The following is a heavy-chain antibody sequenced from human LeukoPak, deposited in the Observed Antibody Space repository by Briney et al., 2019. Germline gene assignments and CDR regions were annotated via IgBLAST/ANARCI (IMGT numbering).Heavy chain of an antibody. CDR1: GFTFSSYA. CDR3: ARPGDIWFGELLYVDWFDP. Sequence: GGSLRLSCAASGFTFSSYAMHWVRQAPGKGLEWVAVISYDGSNKYYADSVKGRFTISRDNSKNTLYLQMNSLRAEDTAVYYCARPGDIWFGELLYVDWFDPWGQGTLVTVSS. V-gene: IGHV3-30-3*01. D-gene: IGHD3-10*01. J-gene: IGHJ5*02. CDR2: ISYDGSNK.